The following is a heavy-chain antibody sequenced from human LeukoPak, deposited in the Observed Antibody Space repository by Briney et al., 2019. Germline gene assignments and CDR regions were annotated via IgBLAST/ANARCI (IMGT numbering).Heavy chain of an antibody. V-gene: IGHV1-2*02. Sequence: ASVTVSCKPSGYTFTNYYIHWVRQAPGQGPEWVGWINPASAGAAFAPKFQGRVSMTRDSSITTAFMDLTSLRSNDTATYYCARQLGNYYRAFDFWGQGTLVTVSS. D-gene: IGHD1-26*01. CDR1: GYTFTNYY. CDR3: ARQLGNYYRAFDF. CDR2: INPASAGA. J-gene: IGHJ4*02.